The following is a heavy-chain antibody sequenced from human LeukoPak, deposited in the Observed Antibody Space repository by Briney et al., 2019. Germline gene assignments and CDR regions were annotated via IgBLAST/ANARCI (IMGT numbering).Heavy chain of an antibody. CDR1: GFTFSSYA. CDR2: IWYDGSNK. D-gene: IGHD3-22*01. CDR3: AKDSEPNYYDSSGFFDY. J-gene: IGHJ4*02. V-gene: IGHV3-33*06. Sequence: GGSLRLSCAASGFTFSSYAMSWVRQAPGKGLEWVAVIWYDGSNKYYADSVKGRFTISRDNSKNTLYLQMNSLRAEDTAVYYCAKDSEPNYYDSSGFFDYWGQGALVTVSS.